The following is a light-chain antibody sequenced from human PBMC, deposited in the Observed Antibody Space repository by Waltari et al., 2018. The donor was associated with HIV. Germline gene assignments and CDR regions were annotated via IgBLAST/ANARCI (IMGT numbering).Light chain of an antibody. CDR3: QQYYSSPLT. CDR2: WAS. V-gene: IGKV4-1*01. CDR1: QSVLYSSNNKNC. Sequence: DIVMTQSPGSLVVSLGEMATINCKSSQSVLYSSNNKNCLAWYQQKPGQPPKLLIYWASTRESGVPDRFSGSGSGTDFTLTISSLQAEDVAVYYCQQYYSSPLTFGPGTKVDIK. J-gene: IGKJ3*01.